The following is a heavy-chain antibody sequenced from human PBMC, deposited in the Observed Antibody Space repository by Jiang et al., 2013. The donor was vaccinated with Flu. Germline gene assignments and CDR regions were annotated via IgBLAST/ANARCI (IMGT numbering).Heavy chain of an antibody. CDR2: IYPDTSRT. J-gene: IGHJ4*02. D-gene: IGHD1-1*01. Sequence: ISCRGSGYDFFGYWIAWVRQVPGKGLEWMGIIYPDTSRTIYSPSFQGQVTFSADKSISTAYLQWSSLKASDTAMYYCARHGLGFRTGYPNFDYWGQGILVTVSS. CDR1: GYDFFGYW. V-gene: IGHV5-51*01. CDR3: ARHGLGFRTGYPNFDY.